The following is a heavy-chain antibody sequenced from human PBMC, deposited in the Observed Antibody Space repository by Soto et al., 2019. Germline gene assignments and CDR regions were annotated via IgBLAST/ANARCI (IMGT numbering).Heavy chain of an antibody. CDR2: IYYSGST. V-gene: IGHV4-59*01. CDR3: ARVDTARFGFDP. Sequence: SETLSLTCTVSGGSISSYYWSWIRQPPGKGLEWIGYIYYSGSTNYNPSLKSRVTISVDTSKNQFSLKLSSVTAADTAVYYCARVDTARFGFDPWGQGTQVTVSS. D-gene: IGHD5-18*01. CDR1: GGSISSYY. J-gene: IGHJ5*02.